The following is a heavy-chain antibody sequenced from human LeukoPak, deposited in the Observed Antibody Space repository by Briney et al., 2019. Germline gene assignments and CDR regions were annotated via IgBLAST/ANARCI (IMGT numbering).Heavy chain of an antibody. CDR2: INHSGST. CDR3: ARGRYGSGSYDY. V-gene: IGHV4-34*01. Sequence: XSGYXWSWIRXPPGKGLEWIGEINHSGSTNYNPSLKSRVTISVDTSKNQFSLKLSSVTAADTAVYYCARGRYGSGSYDYWGQGTLVTVSS. J-gene: IGHJ4*02. D-gene: IGHD3-10*01. CDR1: XSGYX.